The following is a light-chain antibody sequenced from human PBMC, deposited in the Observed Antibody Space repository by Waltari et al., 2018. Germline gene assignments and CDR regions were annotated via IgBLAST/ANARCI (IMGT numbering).Light chain of an antibody. CDR1: PSDIGANSD. V-gene: IGLV1-40*01. CDR3: QSFDSSLNLYV. Sequence: QSVLTQPPSVSGAPGQRVPISCSGSPSDIGANSDVYWYQQLPGRAPKLLTSGNNNRPSGIPDRFSGSKSGTSASLAITGLQAEDEADYYCQSFDSSLNLYVFGTGTTVTVL. CDR2: GNN. J-gene: IGLJ1*01.